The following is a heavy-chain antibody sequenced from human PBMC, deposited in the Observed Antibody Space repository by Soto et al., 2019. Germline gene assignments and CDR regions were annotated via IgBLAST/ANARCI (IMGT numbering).Heavy chain of an antibody. CDR2: ISEAGDST. CDR3: VKGGWLDF. J-gene: IGHJ5*01. V-gene: IGHV3-23*01. Sequence: EVQLLESGGGLVQPGGSLRLSCAASHFTFSTFAMSWVRQAPGKGLEWVSFISEAGDSTHYAESVKGRFTISRDNSKNKLYLQMNRLSAEDTALYHCVKGGWLDFWGQGALVTVSS. CDR1: HFTFSTFA.